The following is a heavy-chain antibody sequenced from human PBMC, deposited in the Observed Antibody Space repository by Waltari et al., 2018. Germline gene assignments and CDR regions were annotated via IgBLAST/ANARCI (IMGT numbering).Heavy chain of an antibody. CDR2: IIPILGIA. Sequence: QVQLVQSGAEVKKPGSSVKVSCKASGGTFSSYTISWVRQAPGQGLEWMGRIIPILGIANYAQKFQGRVTITADESTSTAYMELSSLRSEDTAVYYCAGGTVVTPAVLDYWGQGTLVTVSS. V-gene: IGHV1-69*02. J-gene: IGHJ4*02. CDR1: GGTFSSYT. CDR3: AGGTVVTPAVLDY. D-gene: IGHD2-21*02.